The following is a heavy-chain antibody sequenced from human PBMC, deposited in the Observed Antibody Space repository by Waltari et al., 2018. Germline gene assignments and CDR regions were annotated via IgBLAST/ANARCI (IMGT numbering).Heavy chain of an antibody. CDR1: GGSISSSSYY. V-gene: IGHV4-39*07. CDR3: ARDLVVPAAIYYYYGMDV. J-gene: IGHJ6*02. Sequence: QLQLQESGPGLVKPSETLSLTCTVSGGSISSSSYYWGWIRQPPGQGLEWIGSIYYSGSTYYNPSLKSRVTISVDTSKNQFSLKLSSVTAADTAVYYCARDLVVPAAIYYYYGMDVWGQGTTVTVSS. CDR2: IYYSGST. D-gene: IGHD2-2*01.